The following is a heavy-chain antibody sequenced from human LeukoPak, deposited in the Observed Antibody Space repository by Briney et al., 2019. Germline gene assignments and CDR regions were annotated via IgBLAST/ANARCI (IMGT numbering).Heavy chain of an antibody. D-gene: IGHD4-11*01. CDR1: GGSVSSSSYY. J-gene: IGHJ4*02. CDR3: ARGAQYYSNYYFDS. CDR2: IYYSGST. Sequence: PSETLSLTCTVSGGSVSSSSYYWSWIRQPPGKGLEWIGYIYYSGSTNYNPSLKSRVTISVDTSKNQFSLKLSSVTAADTAVYYCARGAQYYSNYYFDSWDQGILVTVSS. V-gene: IGHV4-61*01.